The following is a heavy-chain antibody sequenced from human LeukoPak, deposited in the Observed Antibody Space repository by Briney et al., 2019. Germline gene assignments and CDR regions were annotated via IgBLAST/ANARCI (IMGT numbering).Heavy chain of an antibody. CDR1: GFTFSNYG. V-gene: IGHV3-7*01. J-gene: IGHJ4*02. CDR3: ARPRGCGSSRCNNFDY. CDR2: MNEYGSEI. D-gene: IGHD2-2*01. Sequence: GGSLRLSCAASGFTFSNYGMNWVRQAPGKGLEWVAKMNEYGSEIFYVDSVKGRFTISRDNGKNSLYLQMNRLRAEDTAVYYCARPRGCGSSRCNNFDYWGRGTLVTVSS.